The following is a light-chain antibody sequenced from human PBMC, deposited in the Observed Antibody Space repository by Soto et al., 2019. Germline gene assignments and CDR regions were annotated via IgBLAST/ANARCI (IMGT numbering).Light chain of an antibody. Sequence: QSALTQPPSASGSPGQSVTISCTGTSSDVGGYNYVSWYQQYPGKAPRLMIYEVSQRPSGVPDRFSGSKSGNTASLTVSGLQAEDEADYYCSSDADLILFGGGTKLTVL. V-gene: IGLV2-8*01. CDR1: SSDVGGYNY. J-gene: IGLJ2*01. CDR3: SSDADLIL. CDR2: EVS.